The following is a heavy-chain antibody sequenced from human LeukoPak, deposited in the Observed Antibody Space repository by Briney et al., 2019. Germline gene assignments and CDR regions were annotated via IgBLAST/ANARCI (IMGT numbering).Heavy chain of an antibody. CDR1: GYSISSGYY. V-gene: IGHV4-38-2*02. CDR2: IYHSGST. Sequence: SETLSLTCTVSGYSISSGYYWGWIRQPPGKGLEWIGSIYHSGSTYYNPSLKSRVTISVETSKNQFSLKLSSVTAADTAVYYCARSSEGRYYYDSSGFSYYYYYMDVWGKGTTVTISS. D-gene: IGHD3-22*01. J-gene: IGHJ6*03. CDR3: ARSSEGRYYYDSSGFSYYYYYMDV.